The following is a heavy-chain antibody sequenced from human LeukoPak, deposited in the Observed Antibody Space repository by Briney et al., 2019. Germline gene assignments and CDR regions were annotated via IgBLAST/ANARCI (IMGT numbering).Heavy chain of an antibody. CDR2: IYYSGST. D-gene: IGHD2-2*01. V-gene: IGHV4-39*07. CDR1: GGSISSTSHY. CDR3: AREVVFTAVFDY. Sequence: SETLSLTCTVSGGSISSTSHYWGWIRQPPGKGLEWIGSIYYSGSTYYNPSLKSRVTISVDTSKNQFSLKLSSVTAADTAVYYCAREVVFTAVFDYWGQGTLVTVSS. J-gene: IGHJ4*02.